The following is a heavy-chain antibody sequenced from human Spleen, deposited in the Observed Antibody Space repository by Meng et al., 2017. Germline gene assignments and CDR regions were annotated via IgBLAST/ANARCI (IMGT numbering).Heavy chain of an antibody. CDR1: SYSISSGYY. J-gene: IGHJ4*02. V-gene: IGHV4-38-2*02. D-gene: IGHD3-22*01. Sequence: SETLSLTCAVSSYSISSGYYWGWIRQPPGKGLEWIGTIYHSGSTYYNPSLKSRVTISVDTSKNQFSLKLSSVTAADTAVYYCARDSGYPDYWGQGTLVTVSS. CDR3: ARDSGYPDY. CDR2: IYHSGST.